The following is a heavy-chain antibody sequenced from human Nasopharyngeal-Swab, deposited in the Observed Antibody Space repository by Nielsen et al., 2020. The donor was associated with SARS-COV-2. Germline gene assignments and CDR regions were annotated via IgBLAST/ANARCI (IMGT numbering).Heavy chain of an antibody. J-gene: IGHJ6*03. CDR3: AREVLESYYYYYYMDV. CDR1: GFTFSSYW. Sequence: GESLKISCAASGFTFSSYWMSWVRQAPGKGLEWVANIKQDGSEKYYVDSVKGRFTISRENAKNSLYLQMNSLRAEDTAVYYCAREVLESYYYYYYMDVWGKGTTVTVSS. CDR2: IKQDGSEK. V-gene: IGHV3-7*03. D-gene: IGHD3-3*01.